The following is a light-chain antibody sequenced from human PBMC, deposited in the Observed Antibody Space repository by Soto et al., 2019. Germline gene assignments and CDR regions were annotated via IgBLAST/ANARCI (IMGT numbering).Light chain of an antibody. CDR3: QQSYSSPPT. Sequence: DIQMTQSPSSLSASVGDRVTITCRASQSISIYLNWYQQKPGKAPKVLIYAASSLQSGVPPRFSGSRSGPDFTLTISSLQPEDFATYYCQQSYSSPPTFGQGTKVDI. V-gene: IGKV1-39*01. J-gene: IGKJ1*01. CDR2: AAS. CDR1: QSISIY.